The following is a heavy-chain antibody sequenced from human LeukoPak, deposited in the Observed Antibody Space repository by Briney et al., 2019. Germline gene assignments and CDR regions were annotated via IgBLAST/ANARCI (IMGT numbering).Heavy chain of an antibody. V-gene: IGHV1-2*02. CDR1: GYTFTGYY. CDR3: ARGIDYKNPPRDY. CDR2: INPNSGGT. Sequence: ASVKVSCKASGYTFTGYYMHWVRQAPGQGLEWMGWINPNSGGTNYAQKFQGRVTMTRDTSISTAYMELSRLRSDDTAVYYCARGIDYKNPPRDYWGQGTLVTVSS. D-gene: IGHD4-11*01. J-gene: IGHJ4*02.